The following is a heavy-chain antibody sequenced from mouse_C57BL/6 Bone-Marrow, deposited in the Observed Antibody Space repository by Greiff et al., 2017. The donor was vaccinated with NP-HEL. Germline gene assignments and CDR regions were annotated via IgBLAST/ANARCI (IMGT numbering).Heavy chain of an antibody. CDR1: GYTFTDYN. V-gene: IGHV1-18*01. J-gene: IGHJ3*01. CDR2: INPNNGGT. CDR3: ARRYGSSSAWFAY. D-gene: IGHD1-1*01. Sequence: VQLQQSGPELVKPGASVKIPCKASGYTFTDYNMDWVKQSHGKSLEWIGDINPNNGGTIYNQKFKGKATLTVDKSSSTAYMELRSLTSEDTAVYYCARRYGSSSAWFAYWGQGTLVTVSA.